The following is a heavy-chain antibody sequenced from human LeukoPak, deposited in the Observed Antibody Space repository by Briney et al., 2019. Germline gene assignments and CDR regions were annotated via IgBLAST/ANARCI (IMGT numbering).Heavy chain of an antibody. V-gene: IGHV4-34*01. CDR2: VNHSGST. CDR1: GGSFSGYY. J-gene: IGHJ6*03. Sequence: KPSETLSLNCAVYGGSFSGYYWSWIRQPPGKGLEWIGEVNHSGSTNYNPSLKSRVTISVDTSKNQFSLKLSSVTAADTAVYYCARQHDSYYYYYIDVWGSGTTVTVSS. CDR3: ARQHDSYYYYYIDV.